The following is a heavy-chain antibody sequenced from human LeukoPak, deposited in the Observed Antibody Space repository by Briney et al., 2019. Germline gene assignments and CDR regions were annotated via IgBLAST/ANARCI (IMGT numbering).Heavy chain of an antibody. J-gene: IGHJ4*02. Sequence: GGSLRLSCAASGHTYTSYEMNWARQAPEKGLEWIAYISSSGSYMYADSVKGRFTISRDNAKNSLYLQMNSLRAEDTAVDYGARHNGWYDYWGQGTLVTVSS. CDR1: GHTYTSYE. D-gene: IGHD6-19*01. V-gene: IGHV3-48*03. CDR2: ISSSGSYM. CDR3: ARHNGWYDY.